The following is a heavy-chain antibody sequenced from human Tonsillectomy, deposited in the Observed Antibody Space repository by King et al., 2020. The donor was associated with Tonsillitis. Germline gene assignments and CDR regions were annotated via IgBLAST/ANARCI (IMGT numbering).Heavy chain of an antibody. Sequence: VQLVESGGDLVQPGGSLRLSCAASGFTFSSYAMSWVRQAPGKGLEWVSTISGSGGSTYYADSVKGRFTIYRDNSKNTLYLQMNSLRAYDTAVYYCAKGAPGIAVAGSGAFDYWGQGTLVTVSS. CDR3: AKGAPGIAVAGSGAFDY. CDR2: ISGSGGST. CDR1: GFTFSSYA. J-gene: IGHJ4*02. V-gene: IGHV3-23*04. D-gene: IGHD6-19*01.